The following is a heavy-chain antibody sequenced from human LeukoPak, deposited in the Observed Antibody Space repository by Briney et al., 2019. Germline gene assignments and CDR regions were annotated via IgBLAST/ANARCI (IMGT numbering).Heavy chain of an antibody. J-gene: IGHJ5*02. CDR1: GFTFSSYW. V-gene: IGHV3-7*01. D-gene: IGHD6-13*01. Sequence: PGGSLRLSCAASGFTFSSYWMSWVRQAPGKGLEWVANIKQDGSEKYYVDSVKGRFTISRDNAKNSLYLQMNSLRAEDTAVYYCARERIAAAGTNWFDPWGQGTLVTVSS. CDR3: ARERIAAAGTNWFDP. CDR2: IKQDGSEK.